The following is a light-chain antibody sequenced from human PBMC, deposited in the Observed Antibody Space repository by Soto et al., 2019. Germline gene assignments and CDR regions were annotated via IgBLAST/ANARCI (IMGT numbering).Light chain of an antibody. CDR2: LNSDGSH. Sequence: QSVLPQLASASASLGATVKLTCTLSSPHSTYAIAWHQQQPEKGPRYLMKLNSDGSHSKGDGVPDRFSGSSSGAERYLTISSLQSEDEADYYCQSWGTGMVFGGGTKLTVL. V-gene: IGLV4-69*01. J-gene: IGLJ3*02. CDR3: QSWGTGMV. CDR1: SPHSTYA.